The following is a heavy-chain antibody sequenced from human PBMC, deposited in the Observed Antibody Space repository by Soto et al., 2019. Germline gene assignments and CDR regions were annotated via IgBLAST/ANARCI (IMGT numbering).Heavy chain of an antibody. CDR3: ARVPWGALAPRETDY. D-gene: IGHD3-16*01. J-gene: IGHJ4*02. Sequence: EVQLVQSGAEVKKPGESLRISCKGSGYSFTSYWISWVRQMPGKGLEWMGRIDPSDSYTNYSTSFQGHVTISADKSISTAYLQWSSLKASDTAMYYCARVPWGALAPRETDYWGQGTLVTVSS. CDR2: IDPSDSYT. V-gene: IGHV5-10-1*03. CDR1: GYSFTSYW.